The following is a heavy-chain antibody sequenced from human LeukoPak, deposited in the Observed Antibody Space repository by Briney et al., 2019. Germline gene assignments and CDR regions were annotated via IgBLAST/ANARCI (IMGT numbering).Heavy chain of an antibody. CDR3: AKDPFDY. CDR1: GFTFSSYG. Sequence: PGRSLRLSCAASGFTFSSYGMHWVRQAPGKGLEWVAVISYDGSNKYYADFVKGRFTISRDNSKNTLYLQMNSLRAEDTAVYYCAKDPFDYWGQGTLVTVSS. CDR2: ISYDGSNK. J-gene: IGHJ4*02. V-gene: IGHV3-30*18.